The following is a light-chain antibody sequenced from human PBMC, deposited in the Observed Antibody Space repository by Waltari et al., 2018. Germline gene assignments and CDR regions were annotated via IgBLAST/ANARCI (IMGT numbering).Light chain of an antibody. Sequence: TQSPATLSVSLGGRVTLTCRASESISINWAWYQQKPGQTPRLIIHGASKRATGVPARFAGSGSRTEFTLIISSLQSEDIAVYYCHQYNNRPPYTFGQGTKLEIK. CDR3: HQYNNRPPYT. CDR1: ESISIN. CDR2: GAS. V-gene: IGKV3-15*01. J-gene: IGKJ2*01.